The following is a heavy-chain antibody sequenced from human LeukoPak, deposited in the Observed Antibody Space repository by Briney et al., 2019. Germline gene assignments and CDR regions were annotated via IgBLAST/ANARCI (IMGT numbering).Heavy chain of an antibody. CDR3: ARDFRVLRYFDWLSKPNWFDP. J-gene: IGHJ5*02. Sequence: ASVKVSCKASGYTFTSYDINWVRQATEQGLEWMGWMNPNSGNTGYAQKFQGRVTMTRNTSISTAYMELSSLRSEDTAVYYCARDFRVLRYFDWLSKPNWFDPWGQGTLVTVSS. D-gene: IGHD3-9*01. V-gene: IGHV1-8*01. CDR1: GYTFTSYD. CDR2: MNPNSGNT.